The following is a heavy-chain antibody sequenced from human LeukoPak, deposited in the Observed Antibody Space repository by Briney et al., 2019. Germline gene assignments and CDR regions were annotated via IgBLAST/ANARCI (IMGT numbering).Heavy chain of an antibody. CDR3: ATAERYCSGGSCYDYFQH. D-gene: IGHD2-15*01. V-gene: IGHV1-24*01. CDR1: GYTLTELS. CDR2: FDPDDGET. J-gene: IGHJ1*01. Sequence: ASVKVSCKVSGYTLTELSTHWVRQAPGKGLEWMGGFDPDDGETIYAQKFQGRVTMTEDTSTDTAYMELSSLRSEDTAVYYCATAERYCSGGSCYDYFQHWGQGTLVTVSS.